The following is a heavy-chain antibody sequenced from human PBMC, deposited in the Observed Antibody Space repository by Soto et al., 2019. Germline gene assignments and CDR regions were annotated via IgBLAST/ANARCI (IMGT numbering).Heavy chain of an antibody. CDR2: ISAHNGNT. J-gene: IGHJ4*02. Sequence: QVHLVQSGAEVKKPGASVKVSCKASGYTFTSYGITWVRQAPGQGLEWMGGISAHNGNTDYAQKLQGRVIVTRDTSTSTAYVGLRSLRSDDTAVYYCASGRYGDYWGQGALVTVSS. D-gene: IGHD1-26*01. CDR1: GYTFTSYG. CDR3: ASGRYGDY. V-gene: IGHV1-18*01.